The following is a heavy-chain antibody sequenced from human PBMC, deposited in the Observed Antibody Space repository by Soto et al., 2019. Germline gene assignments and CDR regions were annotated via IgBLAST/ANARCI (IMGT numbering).Heavy chain of an antibody. CDR1: GGIFSTYA. CDR2: IIPLFGTP. J-gene: IGHJ4*02. D-gene: IGHD3-10*01. Sequence: QVQLVQSGAEVKKPGSSVKVSCKASGGIFSTYAISWLRQAPGQGLEWMGGIIPLFGTPNYAQRFQGRVTITADESTSTAYTELSILRSEDTAGYYGARDRDDYGSGNYYNRIDFWGQGALVTVSS. CDR3: ARDRDDYGSGNYYNRIDF. V-gene: IGHV1-69*01.